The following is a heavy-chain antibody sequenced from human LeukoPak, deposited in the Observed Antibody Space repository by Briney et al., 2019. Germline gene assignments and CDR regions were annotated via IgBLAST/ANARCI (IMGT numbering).Heavy chain of an antibody. Sequence: ASVKVSFKASGYTFTSYYMHWVRQAPGQGLEWMGIINPSGGSTSYAQKFQGRVTMTRDTSTSTVYMELSSLRSEDTAVYYCATVGSYYGAFDYWGQGTLVTVSS. V-gene: IGHV1-46*01. J-gene: IGHJ4*02. D-gene: IGHD3-10*01. CDR3: ATVGSYYGAFDY. CDR2: INPSGGST. CDR1: GYTFTSYY.